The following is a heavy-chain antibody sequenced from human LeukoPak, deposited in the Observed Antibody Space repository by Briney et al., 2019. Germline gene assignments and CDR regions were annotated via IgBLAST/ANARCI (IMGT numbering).Heavy chain of an antibody. Sequence: GGSLRLSCATSGFAFKNYAMSWFRQAPGKGLEWVSGISGFNTYYADSVKGRFTISRDNSKNVLYVQMNRLGVEDTAVYFCAKDVCTSPRCLLYSDSWGRGTLVTVSS. CDR1: GFAFKNYA. V-gene: IGHV3-23*01. CDR3: AKDVCTSPRCLLYSDS. CDR2: ISGFNT. D-gene: IGHD2-8*01. J-gene: IGHJ4*02.